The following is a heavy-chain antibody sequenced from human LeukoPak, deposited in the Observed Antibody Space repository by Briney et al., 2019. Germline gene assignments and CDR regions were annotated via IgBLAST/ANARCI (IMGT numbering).Heavy chain of an antibody. CDR1: GYTFTSYG. CDR3: ARDSYCSGGSCYTRYYYYGMDV. V-gene: IGHV1-18*01. D-gene: IGHD2-15*01. CDR2: ISAYNGNT. J-gene: IGHJ6*02. Sequence: GASVKVSCTASGYTFTSYGISWVRQAPGQGLEWMGWISAYNGNTNYAQKLQGRVTMTTDTSTSTAYMELRSLRSDGTAVYYCARDSYCSGGSCYTRYYYYGMDVWGQGTTVTVSS.